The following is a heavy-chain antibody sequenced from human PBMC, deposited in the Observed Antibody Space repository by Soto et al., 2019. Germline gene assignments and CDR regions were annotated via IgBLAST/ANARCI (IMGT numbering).Heavy chain of an antibody. CDR2: IYYSGST. Sequence: SETLSLTCTVSGGSISSGGYYWSWIRQHPGKGLEWIGYIYYSGSTYYNPSLKSRVTISVDTSKNQFSLKLSSVTAADTAVYYCARARVLADSTDYYGSGSFDYWGQGTLVTVPQ. CDR1: GGSISSGGYY. V-gene: IGHV4-31*03. CDR3: ARARVLADSTDYYGSGSFDY. J-gene: IGHJ4*02. D-gene: IGHD3-10*01.